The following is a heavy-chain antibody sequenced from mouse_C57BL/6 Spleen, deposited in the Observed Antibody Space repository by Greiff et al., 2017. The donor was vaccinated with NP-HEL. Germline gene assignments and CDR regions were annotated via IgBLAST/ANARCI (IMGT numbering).Heavy chain of an antibody. D-gene: IGHD2-12*01. CDR1: GYAFSSSW. Sequence: QVQLKQSGPELVKPGASVKISCKASGYAFSSSWMNWVKQRPGKGLEWIGRIYPGDGDTNYNGKFKGKATLTADKSSSTAYMQLSSLTSEDSAVYFCANLLYIDWYFDVWGTGTTVTVAS. CDR2: IYPGDGDT. V-gene: IGHV1-82*01. J-gene: IGHJ1*03. CDR3: ANLLYIDWYFDV.